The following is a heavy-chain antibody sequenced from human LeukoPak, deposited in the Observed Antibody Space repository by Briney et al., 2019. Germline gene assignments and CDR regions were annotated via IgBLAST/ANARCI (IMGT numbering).Heavy chain of an antibody. CDR2: ISSSSSYI. V-gene: IGHV3-21*01. CDR3: AREGTRPPVDY. D-gene: IGHD6-25*01. Sequence: GGSLKLSGEASGFTFSSYSMNWVRQAPGKGLEWVSSISSSSSYIYYADSVKGRFTISRDNAKNSLYLQMNSLRAEDTAVYYCAREGTRPPVDYWGQGTLVTVSS. J-gene: IGHJ4*02. CDR1: GFTFSSYS.